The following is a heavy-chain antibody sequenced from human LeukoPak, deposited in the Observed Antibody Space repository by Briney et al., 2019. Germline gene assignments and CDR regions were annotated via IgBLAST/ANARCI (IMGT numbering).Heavy chain of an antibody. CDR1: GFIFSSYE. Sequence: GGSLRLSCAASGFIFSSYEMMWVRQAPGKGLEWVSYISSSGRTIYYADSVKGRYIISRDNAKNSLYLQMNSLRAEDTAVYYCARYGDRGFDFWGQGTRVTVSS. CDR2: ISSSGRTI. V-gene: IGHV3-48*03. J-gene: IGHJ4*02. CDR3: ARYGDRGFDF. D-gene: IGHD4-17*01.